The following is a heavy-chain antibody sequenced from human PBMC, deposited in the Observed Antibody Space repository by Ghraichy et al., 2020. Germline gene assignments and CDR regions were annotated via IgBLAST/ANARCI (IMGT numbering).Heavy chain of an antibody. CDR2: FDPEDGET. J-gene: IGHJ5*02. CDR1: GYTLTELS. V-gene: IGHV1-24*01. Sequence: ASVKVSCKVSGYTLTELSMHWVRQAPGKGLEWMGGFDPEDGETIYAQKFQGRVTMTEDTSTDTAYMELSSLRSEDTAVYYCATVGAAGGYCSGGSCSSGWGSPFDPWGQGTLVTVSS. CDR3: ATVGAAGGYCSGGSCSSGWGSPFDP. D-gene: IGHD2-15*01.